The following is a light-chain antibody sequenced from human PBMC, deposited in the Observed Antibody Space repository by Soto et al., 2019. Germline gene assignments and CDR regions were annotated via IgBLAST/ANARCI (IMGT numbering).Light chain of an antibody. V-gene: IGLV2-14*03. CDR3: SSYTSSSTVV. CDR1: NSDVGGCNC. CDR2: DVS. Sequence: QSALPQPASVSGAPGQSITISCTGTNSDVGGCNCVSWYQQHPGKAPKLMIYDVSDRPSGVSNRFSGSKSGNTASLTISGLQAEDEADYYCSSYTSSSTVVFGGGTKLTVL. J-gene: IGLJ2*01.